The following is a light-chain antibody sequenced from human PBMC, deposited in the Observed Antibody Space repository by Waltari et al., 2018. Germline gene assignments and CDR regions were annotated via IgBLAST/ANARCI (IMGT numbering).Light chain of an antibody. CDR3: QKYGTLPAT. CDR1: QSVSRT. Sequence: EIVLTQSPGTLSLSPGERATLSCRASQSVSRTLAWYQQKPGQAPRLLIYDASCRATGIPDRFSGSGSGTDFSLTISRLEPEDFAVYYCQKYGTLPATFGQGTKVEIK. V-gene: IGKV3-20*01. CDR2: DAS. J-gene: IGKJ1*01.